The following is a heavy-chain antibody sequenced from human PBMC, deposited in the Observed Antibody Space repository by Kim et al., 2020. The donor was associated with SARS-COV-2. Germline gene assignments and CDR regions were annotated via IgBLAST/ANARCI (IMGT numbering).Heavy chain of an antibody. D-gene: IGHD4-4*01. Sequence: SETLSLTCAVYGGSFSGYYWSWIRQPPGKGLEWIGEINHSGSTNYNPSLKSRVTISVDTSKNQFSLKLSSVTAADTAVYYCARGFSGDGYSPPQASTFDYWGQGTLVTVSS. V-gene: IGHV4-34*01. J-gene: IGHJ4*02. CDR2: INHSGST. CDR3: ARGFSGDGYSPPQASTFDY. CDR1: GGSFSGYY.